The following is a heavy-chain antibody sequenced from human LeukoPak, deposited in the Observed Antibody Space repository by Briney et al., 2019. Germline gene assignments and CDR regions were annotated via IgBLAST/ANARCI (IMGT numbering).Heavy chain of an antibody. V-gene: IGHV3-53*01. D-gene: IGHD3-10*01. CDR2: IYSGGST. Sequence: GGSLRLSCAASGFTVSSNYMSWVRQAPGKGLEWVSVIYSGGSTYYADSVKGRFTISRDNAKNSLYLQMNSLRAEDTAVYYCARSLLWFGKEYYFDYWGQGTLVTVSS. CDR1: GFTVSSNY. CDR3: ARSLLWFGKEYYFDY. J-gene: IGHJ4*02.